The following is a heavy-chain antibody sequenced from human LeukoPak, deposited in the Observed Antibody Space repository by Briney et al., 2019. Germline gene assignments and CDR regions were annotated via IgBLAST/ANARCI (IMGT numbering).Heavy chain of an antibody. CDR2: ISWNSGSI. CDR3: AKSGSYYKNAFDI. V-gene: IGHV3-9*03. D-gene: IGHD1-26*01. J-gene: IGHJ3*02. CDR1: GFTFDDYA. Sequence: GRSLRPSCAASGFTFDDYAMHWVRQAPGKGLEWVSGISWNSGSIGYADSVKGRFTISRDNAKNSLYLQMNSLRAEDMALYYCAKSGSYYKNAFDIWGQGTMVTVSS.